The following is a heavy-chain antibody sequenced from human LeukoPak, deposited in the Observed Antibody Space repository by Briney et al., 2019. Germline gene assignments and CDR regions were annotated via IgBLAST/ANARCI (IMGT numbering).Heavy chain of an antibody. D-gene: IGHD3-10*01. CDR2: INPNSGGS. CDR3: ARDGPSVFDY. CDR1: GYTFTGYY. V-gene: IGHV1-2*02. J-gene: IGHJ4*02. Sequence: ASVKVSCKASGYTFTGYYIHWVRQAPGQGLEWMGWINPNSGGSNHAQKFQGRVTMTRDTSISTAYMELSRLSSDDTAIYYCARDGPSVFDYWGQGTLLTVSS.